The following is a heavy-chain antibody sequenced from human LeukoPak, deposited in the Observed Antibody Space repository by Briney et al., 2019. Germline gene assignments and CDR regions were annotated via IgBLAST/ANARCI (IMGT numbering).Heavy chain of an antibody. Sequence: GGSLRLSCAASGFTFSSYAMHWVRQAPGKGLEWVAVISYDGSNKYYADSVKGRFTISRDNSKNTLYLQMNSLRAEDTAVYYCARVGRYXXXSRIYWGQGTLVTVSS. V-gene: IGHV3-30-3*01. CDR2: ISYDGSNK. D-gene: IGHD3-22*01. J-gene: IGHJ4*02. CDR1: GFTFSSYA. CDR3: ARVGRYXXXSRIY.